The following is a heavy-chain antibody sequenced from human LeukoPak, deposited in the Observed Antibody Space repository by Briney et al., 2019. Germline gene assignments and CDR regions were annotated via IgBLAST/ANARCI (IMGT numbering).Heavy chain of an antibody. D-gene: IGHD5-18*01. CDR3: ARDKAEGQPAFDY. CDR1: GFTFSSFE. J-gene: IGHJ4*02. Sequence: GGSLRLSCAASGFTFSSFEMNWVRQAPGKGLEWVSYISSSGRGIYYADSVKYRFTISRDNAKNSLYLQMNSLRAEDTAVYYCARDKAEGQPAFDYWGQGSLVTVSS. V-gene: IGHV3-48*03. CDR2: ISSSGRGI.